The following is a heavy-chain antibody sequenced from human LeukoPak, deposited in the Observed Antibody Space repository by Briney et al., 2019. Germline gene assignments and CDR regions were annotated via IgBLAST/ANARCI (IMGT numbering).Heavy chain of an antibody. V-gene: IGHV1-18*01. Sequence: ASVKVSCKAAGYTFVSHGISWVRQAPGQGLEWMGWISAYNGNTNYAQKLQGRVTMTTDTSTSTAYMELRSLRSDDTAVYYCARDNSARGAKGLGYWGQGTLVTVSS. CDR3: ARDNSARGAKGLGY. D-gene: IGHD1-26*01. CDR2: ISAYNGNT. CDR1: GYTFVSHG. J-gene: IGHJ4*02.